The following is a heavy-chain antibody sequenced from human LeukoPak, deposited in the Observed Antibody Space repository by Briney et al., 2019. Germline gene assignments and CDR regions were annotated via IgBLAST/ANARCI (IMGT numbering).Heavy chain of an antibody. CDR1: GFTFSVAA. V-gene: IGHV3-74*01. J-gene: IGHJ5*02. CDR2: INSDGSST. CDR3: AREGDIVVVVAATNWFDP. Sequence: PGGSLRLSCAASGFTFSVAAMTWVRQAPGKGLVWVSRINSDGSSTSYADPVKGRFTISRDNAKNTLYLQMNSLRAEDTAVYYCAREGDIVVVVAATNWFDPWGQGTLVTVSS. D-gene: IGHD2-15*01.